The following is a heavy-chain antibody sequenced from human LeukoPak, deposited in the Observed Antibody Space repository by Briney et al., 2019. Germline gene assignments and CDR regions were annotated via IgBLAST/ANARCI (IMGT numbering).Heavy chain of an antibody. CDR2: IYYSGST. V-gene: IGHV4-59*01. J-gene: IGHJ6*03. CDR1: GGSISPYY. CDR3: ARAFYPGYYSYMAV. Sequence: PSETLSLTCTVSGGSISPYYWSWIRQPPGKGLEWIGYIYYSGSTNYNPSLKSRVTISVDTSKNQFSLKLSSVTAADTAVYYCARAFYPGYYSYMAVWGEGTTVTVSS. D-gene: IGHD3-3*02.